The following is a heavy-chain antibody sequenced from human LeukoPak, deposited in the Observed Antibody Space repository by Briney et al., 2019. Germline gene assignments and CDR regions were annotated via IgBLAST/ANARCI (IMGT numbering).Heavy chain of an antibody. Sequence: GGSLRLSCAASGFTFSSYWMSWVRQAPGKGLEWVSGISWNSGSIGYADSVKGRFTISRDNAKNSLYLQMNSLRAEDTALYYCAKEVLDYYDSSGPLNYWGQGTLVTVSS. V-gene: IGHV3-9*01. J-gene: IGHJ4*02. D-gene: IGHD3-22*01. CDR1: GFTFSSYW. CDR3: AKEVLDYYDSSGPLNY. CDR2: ISWNSGSI.